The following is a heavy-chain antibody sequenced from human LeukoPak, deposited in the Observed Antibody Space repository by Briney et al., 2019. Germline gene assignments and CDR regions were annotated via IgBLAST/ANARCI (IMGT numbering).Heavy chain of an antibody. Sequence: ASVKVSCKASGGTFSSYAISWVRQAPGQGLEWMGWINAGNGNTKYSQKFQGRVTITRDTSASTAYMELSSLRSEDTAVYYCARAPPDIVVVPAAYYFDYWGQGTLVTVSS. CDR3: ARAPPDIVVVPAAYYFDY. CDR2: INAGNGNT. CDR1: GGTFSSYA. J-gene: IGHJ4*02. D-gene: IGHD2-2*01. V-gene: IGHV1-3*01.